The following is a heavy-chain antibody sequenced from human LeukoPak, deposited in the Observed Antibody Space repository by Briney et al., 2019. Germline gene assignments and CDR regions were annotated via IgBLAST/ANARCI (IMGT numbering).Heavy chain of an antibody. CDR1: GYTFTSYG. V-gene: IGHV1-18*01. Sequence: VSSVKVSCKASGYTFTSYGISWVRQAPGQGLEWMGWISAYNGNTNYAQKLQGRVTMTTDTSTSTAYMELRSLRSDDTAVYYYARARRNWAEIDDFDYWGQGTLVTVSS. J-gene: IGHJ4*02. CDR3: ARARRNWAEIDDFDY. D-gene: IGHD5-24*01. CDR2: ISAYNGNT.